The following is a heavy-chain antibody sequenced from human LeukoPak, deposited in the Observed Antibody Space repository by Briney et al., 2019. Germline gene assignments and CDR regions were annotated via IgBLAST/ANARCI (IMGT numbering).Heavy chain of an antibody. Sequence: GGSLRLSCAASGFTFSSYSMNWVCQAPGKGLEWVSSISSSSSYIYYADSVKGRFTISRDNAKNSLYLQMNSLRAEDTAVYYCARAQELADFDYWGQGTLVTVSS. CDR2: ISSSSSYI. CDR3: ARAQELADFDY. CDR1: GFTFSSYS. V-gene: IGHV3-21*01. J-gene: IGHJ4*02. D-gene: IGHD6-13*01.